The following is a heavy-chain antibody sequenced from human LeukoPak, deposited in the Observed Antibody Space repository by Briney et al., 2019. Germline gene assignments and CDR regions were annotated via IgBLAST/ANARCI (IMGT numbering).Heavy chain of an antibody. V-gene: IGHV3-64D*09. Sequence: PGGSLRLSCSASGFTFSSFGMHWVRQAPGKGLEYVAIINDNGYNTDYAGSVKGRFTLARDNSNNTLYLQMSSLRPEDTAVYYCVKDLSWSFSFDQWGQGTLVTVSS. CDR3: VKDLSWSFSFDQ. CDR2: INDNGYNT. D-gene: IGHD1-26*01. CDR1: GFTFSSFG. J-gene: IGHJ4*01.